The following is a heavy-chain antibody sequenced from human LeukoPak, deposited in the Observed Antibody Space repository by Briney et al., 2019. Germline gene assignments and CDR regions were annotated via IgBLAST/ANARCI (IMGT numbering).Heavy chain of an antibody. CDR3: ARALYGSGSYICRY. V-gene: IGHV1-2*02. D-gene: IGHD3-10*01. CDR2: INPNSGGT. Sequence: ASVKVSCKASGYTFTGYYMHWVRQAPGQGLEWMGWINPNSGGTNYAHKFQGRVTMTRDTSISTAYMELSRLRSDDTAVYYCARALYGSGSYICRYWGQGTLVTVSS. CDR1: GYTFTGYY. J-gene: IGHJ4*02.